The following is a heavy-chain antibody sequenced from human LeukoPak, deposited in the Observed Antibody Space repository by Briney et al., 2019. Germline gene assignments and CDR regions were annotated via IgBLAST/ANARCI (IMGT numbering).Heavy chain of an antibody. CDR3: ARPGGYGVQPLDY. Sequence: SGGSLRLSCAGSGFPFSTYWMSWVRQAPGKGLEWVADIKPDASEIYYLDSVKGRFTVSRDNAKTSLYLQMNSLRVEDTAVYYCARPGGYGVQPLDYWGQGTLVTVAS. CDR2: IKPDASEI. J-gene: IGHJ4*02. V-gene: IGHV3-7*01. D-gene: IGHD5-12*01. CDR1: GFPFSTYW.